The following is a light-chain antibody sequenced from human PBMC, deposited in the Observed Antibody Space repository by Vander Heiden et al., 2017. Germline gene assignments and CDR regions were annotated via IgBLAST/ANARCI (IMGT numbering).Light chain of an antibody. CDR3: QSADSSGTVV. V-gene: IGLV3-25*03. CDR2: KDS. J-gene: IGLJ2*01. Sequence: SYDLTQPPSVSVSPGQTARITCSGDALPKQYAYWYQQKPGQAPVLGIYKDSERPSGIPERFSGSSSGTTVTLTISGVQAEDEADYYCQSADSSGTVVFGGGTKLTVL. CDR1: ALPKQY.